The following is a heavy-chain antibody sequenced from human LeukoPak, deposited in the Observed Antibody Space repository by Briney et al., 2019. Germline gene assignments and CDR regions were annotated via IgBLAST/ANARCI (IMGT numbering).Heavy chain of an antibody. CDR1: GFTFTGYT. V-gene: IGHV3-33*01. J-gene: IGHJ4*02. CDR3: ARDVRRAAAGTMKY. D-gene: IGHD6-13*01. Sequence: GGSLRLSCVASGFTFTGYTMHWVRQAPGKGLEWVAVIWYDGSNTYYADSVKGRFTISRDDSKNTLYLQMNSLRAEDTAVYFCARDVRRAAAGTMKYWGQGTLVTVSS. CDR2: IWYDGSNT.